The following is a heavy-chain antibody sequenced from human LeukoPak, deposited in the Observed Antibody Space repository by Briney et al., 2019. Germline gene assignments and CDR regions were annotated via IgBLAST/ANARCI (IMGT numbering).Heavy chain of an antibody. CDR3: ARGLGFCSSTSRYPWFDP. CDR1: GGSISSYY. V-gene: IGHV4-59*01. D-gene: IGHD2-2*01. CDR2: IYYSGNT. Sequence: SETLSLTCTVSGGSISSYYWSWIRQPPGKGREWIGYIYYSGNTNYNPSLRSRVTMSVDTSKNQLSLKLSSVTAADTAVYYCARGLGFCSSTSRYPWFDPWGQGTLVTVSS. J-gene: IGHJ5*02.